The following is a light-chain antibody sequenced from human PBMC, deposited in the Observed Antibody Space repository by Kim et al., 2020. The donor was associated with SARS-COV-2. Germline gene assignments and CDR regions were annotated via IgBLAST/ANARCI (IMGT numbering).Light chain of an antibody. V-gene: IGLV2-8*01. CDR1: SSDVGGYNY. Sequence: ASGSPGQSVTISCTGTSSDVGGYNYVSWYQQHPGKAPKLMIYEVSKRPSGVPDRFSGSKSGNTASLTVSGLQAEDEADYYCSSYAGSNNLVFGGGTQLT. CDR2: EVS. J-gene: IGLJ3*02. CDR3: SSYAGSNNLV.